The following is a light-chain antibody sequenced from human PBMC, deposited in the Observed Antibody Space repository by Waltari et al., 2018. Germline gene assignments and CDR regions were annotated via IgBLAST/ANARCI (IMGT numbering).Light chain of an antibody. CDR1: SSEVGGLKL. J-gene: IGLJ2*01. Sequence: QSALPQPASVSGSPGQSFTLPCPGPSSEVGGLKLFSCYQQHPGKAPKLMIYEGSKRPSGVSNRFSGSKSGNTASLTISGLQAEDEADYYCCSYAGSSTHVVFGGGTKLTVL. CDR2: EGS. V-gene: IGLV2-23*01. CDR3: CSYAGSSTHVV.